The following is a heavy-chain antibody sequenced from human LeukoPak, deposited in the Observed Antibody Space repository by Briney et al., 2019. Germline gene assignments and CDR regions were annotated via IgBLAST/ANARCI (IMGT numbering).Heavy chain of an antibody. CDR1: GFTFSSYW. CDR3: ARDYVWGSYRPPGY. CDR2: INSDGSST. V-gene: IGHV3-74*01. D-gene: IGHD3-16*02. J-gene: IGHJ4*02. Sequence: GGSLRLSCAASGFTFSSYWMPWVRQAPGKGLVWVSRINSDGSSTSYADSVKGRFTISRDNAKNTLYLQMNSLRAEDTAVYYCARDYVWGSYRPPGYWGQGTLVTVSS.